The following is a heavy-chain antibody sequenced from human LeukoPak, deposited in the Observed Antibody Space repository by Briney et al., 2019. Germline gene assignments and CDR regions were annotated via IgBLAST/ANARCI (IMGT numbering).Heavy chain of an antibody. V-gene: IGHV4-39*06. CDR2: IYYSGST. CDR3: ARGGSYLGHCDY. CDR1: GGSISSSSYY. J-gene: IGHJ4*02. D-gene: IGHD1-26*01. Sequence: SETLSLTCTVSGGSISSSSYYWGWIRQPPGKGLEWIGSIYYSGSTYYNPSLKSRVTISVDTSKNQFPLKLSSVTAADTAVYYCARGGSYLGHCDYWGQGSLVTVSS.